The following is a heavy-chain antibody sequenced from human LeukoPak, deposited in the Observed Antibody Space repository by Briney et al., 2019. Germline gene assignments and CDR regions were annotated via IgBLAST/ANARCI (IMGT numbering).Heavy chain of an antibody. V-gene: IGHV4-34*01. Sequence: SETLSLTCAVYGGSFSGYYWSWIRQPPGKGLEWIGEINHSGSTNYNPSLKSRVTISVDTSKNQFSLKLSSVTAADTAVYYCARGSGYAPYYYYGTDVWGQGTTVTVSS. J-gene: IGHJ6*02. CDR1: GGSFSGYY. CDR2: INHSGST. CDR3: ARGSGYAPYYYYGTDV. D-gene: IGHD3-10*01.